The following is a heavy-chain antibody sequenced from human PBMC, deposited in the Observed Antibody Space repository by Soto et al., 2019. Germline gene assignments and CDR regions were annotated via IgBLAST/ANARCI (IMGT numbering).Heavy chain of an antibody. Sequence: EAQLVESGGGLVQPGGSLRLSCAASGFTFSSYSINWVRQAPGKGLEWFSYITSDSSTISYADSVKGRFTVSRDNAKNSLYLQMNSLRDEDTAVYYCARVGRGVYGMDVWVQGTAVTVSS. CDR2: ITSDSSTI. D-gene: IGHD2-8*01. J-gene: IGHJ6*02. CDR1: GFTFSSYS. CDR3: ARVGRGVYGMDV. V-gene: IGHV3-48*02.